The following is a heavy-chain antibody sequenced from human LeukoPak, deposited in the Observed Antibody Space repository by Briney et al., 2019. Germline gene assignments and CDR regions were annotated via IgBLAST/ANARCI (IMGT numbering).Heavy chain of an antibody. CDR3: AREPYRRYYYYYYMDV. J-gene: IGHJ6*03. V-gene: IGHV4-34*01. CDR2: INHSGST. Sequence: SETLSLTCAVYGGSFSGYYCSWIRQPPGKGLEWIEEINHSGSTNNNPSLKSRVTISVDTSKNQFSLKLSSVTAAYTAVYYCAREPYRRYYYYYYMDVWGKGTTVTVSS. CDR1: GGSFSGYY. D-gene: IGHD4-11*01.